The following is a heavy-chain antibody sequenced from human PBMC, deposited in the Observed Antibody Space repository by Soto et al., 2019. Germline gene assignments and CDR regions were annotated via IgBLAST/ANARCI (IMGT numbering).Heavy chain of an antibody. V-gene: IGHV1-69*06. CDR2: IIPIFGTA. CDR3: ARDVYDYVWGSYRCAFDI. J-gene: IGHJ3*02. D-gene: IGHD3-16*02. Sequence: SWVRQAPVQGLEWMGGIIPIFGTANYAQKFQGRVTITADKSTSTAYMELSSLRSEDTAVYYCARDVYDYVWGSYRCAFDIWGQGTMVTVSS.